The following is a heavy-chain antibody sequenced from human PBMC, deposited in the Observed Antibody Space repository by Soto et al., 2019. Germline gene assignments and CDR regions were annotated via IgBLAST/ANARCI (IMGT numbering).Heavy chain of an antibody. J-gene: IGHJ6*02. V-gene: IGHV3-15*01. CDR3: AKRITIFGVVMAPDYYGMDV. Sequence: PGGSLRLSCAASGFTFSNAWMSWVRQAPGKGLEWVGRIKSKTDGGTTDYAAPVKGRFTISRDDSKNTLYLQMNSLRAEDTAVYYCAKRITIFGVVMAPDYYGMDVWGQGTTVTVSS. CDR1: GFTFSNAW. D-gene: IGHD3-3*01. CDR2: IKSKTDGGTT.